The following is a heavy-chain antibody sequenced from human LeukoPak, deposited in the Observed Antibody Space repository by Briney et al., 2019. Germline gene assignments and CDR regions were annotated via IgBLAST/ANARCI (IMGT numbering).Heavy chain of an antibody. CDR1: RFTVSSSY. D-gene: IGHD6-19*01. J-gene: IGHJ4*02. V-gene: IGHV3-66*01. CDR2: IDSGGYT. Sequence: GGSLRLSCAASRFTVSSSYMNWVRQAPGKGLEWVSHIDSGGYTYYADSVKGRFTISRDNSKNTLYLQMSSLRVEDTAVYYCARGGSGWYAFDSWGQGTLVTVSS. CDR3: ARGGSGWYAFDS.